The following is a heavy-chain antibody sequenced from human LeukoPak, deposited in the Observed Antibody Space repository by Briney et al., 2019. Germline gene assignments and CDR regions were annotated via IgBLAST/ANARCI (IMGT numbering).Heavy chain of an antibody. CDR1: GYTFTSYD. V-gene: IGHV1-8*03. J-gene: IGHJ4*02. D-gene: IGHD3-3*01. CDR2: MNPNSGNT. CDR3: ARAYYDFWSGYYTSYYYFDY. Sequence: ASVKVSCKASGYTFTSYDINWVRQATGQGLEWMGWMNPNSGNTGYAQKFQGRVTITRNTSISTAYMELSSLRSEDTAVYYCARAYYDFWSGYYTSYYYFDYWGQGTLVTVSS.